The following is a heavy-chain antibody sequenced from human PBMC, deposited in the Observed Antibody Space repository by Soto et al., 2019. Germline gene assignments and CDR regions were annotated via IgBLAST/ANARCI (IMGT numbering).Heavy chain of an antibody. Sequence: EVQLVESGGGLVQPGGSLRLSCAASGFTFRSYSMNWVRQAPGKGLEGVSYISSSSSTIYYADSVKGRFTISRDNAKNSLYLQMNSLRDEDTAVYYCARGMNYYGSGSYYGLDYFDYWGQGTLVTVSS. CDR1: GFTFRSYS. V-gene: IGHV3-48*02. CDR3: ARGMNYYGSGSYYGLDYFDY. CDR2: ISSSSSTI. J-gene: IGHJ4*02. D-gene: IGHD3-10*01.